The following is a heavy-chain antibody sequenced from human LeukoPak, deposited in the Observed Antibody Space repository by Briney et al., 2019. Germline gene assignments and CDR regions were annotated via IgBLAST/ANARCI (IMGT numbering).Heavy chain of an antibody. CDR2: IYYSGST. J-gene: IGHJ6*03. V-gene: IGHV4-59*01. CDR1: GGSISSYY. D-gene: IGHD3-22*01. CDR3: ARSSEGRYYYDSSGYSYYYYYMDV. Sequence: PSETLSLTCTVSGGSISSYYWNWIRQPPGKGLEWIGYIYYSGSTNYNPSLESRVTISVDTSKNQFSLNLTSVTAADTAVYYCARSSEGRYYYDSSGYSYYYYYMDVWGKGTTVTISS.